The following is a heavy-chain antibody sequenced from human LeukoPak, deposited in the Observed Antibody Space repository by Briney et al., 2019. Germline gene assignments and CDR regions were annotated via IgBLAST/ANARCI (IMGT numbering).Heavy chain of an antibody. CDR3: TTENWYVFEN. D-gene: IGHD1-1*01. Sequence: GGSLRLSCAASGCTFSNAWMSWVRQAPGKGLEWVATITLDGSDSYYVDSAKGRFTVSRDNAKNSLYLQMNSLRAEDTAVFYCTTENWYVFENWGQGSLVTVSS. V-gene: IGHV3-7*04. J-gene: IGHJ4*02. CDR2: ITLDGSDS. CDR1: GCTFSNAW.